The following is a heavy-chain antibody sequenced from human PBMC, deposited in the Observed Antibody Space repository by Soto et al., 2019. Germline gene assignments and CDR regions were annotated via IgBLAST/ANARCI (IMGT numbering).Heavy chain of an antibody. Sequence: LRLSCAASGFTFSSYAMSWVRQAPGKGLEWVSAISGSGGSTYYADSVKGRFTISRDNSKNTLNLQMNSLRAEDTAVYYCAKASYYYDSSGSEVYGYYFDYWGQGTLVTVSS. CDR3: AKASYYYDSSGSEVYGYYFDY. V-gene: IGHV3-23*01. CDR2: ISGSGGST. D-gene: IGHD3-22*01. CDR1: GFTFSSYA. J-gene: IGHJ4*02.